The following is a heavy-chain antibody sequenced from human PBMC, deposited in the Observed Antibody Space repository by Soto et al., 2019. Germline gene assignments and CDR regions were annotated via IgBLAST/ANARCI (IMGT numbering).Heavy chain of an antibody. Sequence: GGSLRLSCAASGFTFSNAWMSWVRQAPGKGLEWVGRIKSKTDGGTTDYAAPVKGRFAISRDDSKNTLYLQMNSLKTEDTAVYYCTTAYYGDYLDYWGQGTLVTVSS. D-gene: IGHD4-17*01. CDR3: TTAYYGDYLDY. CDR2: IKSKTDGGTT. V-gene: IGHV3-15*01. CDR1: GFTFSNAW. J-gene: IGHJ4*02.